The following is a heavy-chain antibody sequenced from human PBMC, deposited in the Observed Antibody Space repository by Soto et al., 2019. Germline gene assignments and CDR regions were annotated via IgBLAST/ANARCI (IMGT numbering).Heavy chain of an antibody. CDR2: ISAYNGNT. D-gene: IGHD3-3*01. J-gene: IGHJ6*03. CDR1: GYTFTSYG. V-gene: IGHV1-18*01. CDR3: ARAGRLRFLEWSIQYYYYYYMDV. Sequence: ASVKVSCKASGYTFTSYGISWVRQAPGQGLEWMGWISAYNGNTNYAQKLQGRVTMTTDTSTSTAYMELRSLRSDDTAVYYCARAGRLRFLEWSIQYYYYYYMDVWGKGTTVTVSS.